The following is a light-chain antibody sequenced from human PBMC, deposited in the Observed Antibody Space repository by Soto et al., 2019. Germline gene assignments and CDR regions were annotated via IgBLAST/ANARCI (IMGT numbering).Light chain of an antibody. CDR3: QQYGSSPFT. CDR2: GAS. J-gene: IGKJ3*01. Sequence: EIVLTQSPGTLSLSPGERATLSCRASQSVSSSYLAWYQQKPGQAPRLLIYGASSRATGIPDRFSGSGSGTDFTLTISRLEPEDFAVYYCQQYGSSPFTCGPGIKVDIK. V-gene: IGKV3-20*01. CDR1: QSVSSSY.